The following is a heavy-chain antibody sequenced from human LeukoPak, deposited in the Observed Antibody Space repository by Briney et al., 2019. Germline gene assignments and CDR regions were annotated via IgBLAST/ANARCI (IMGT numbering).Heavy chain of an antibody. V-gene: IGHV1-8*01. J-gene: IGHJ4*02. D-gene: IGHD7-27*01. CDR1: GYTFTTYD. Sequence: ASVNVSCKASGYTFTTYDINWVRQATGQGLEWMGWMSPNSGNTGYAQKFQGRVTLTRDTSISTAYMELSSLTSEDTAVYYCARNAPKTGDFFYWGQGTLVSVSS. CDR3: ARNAPKTGDFFY. CDR2: MSPNSGNT.